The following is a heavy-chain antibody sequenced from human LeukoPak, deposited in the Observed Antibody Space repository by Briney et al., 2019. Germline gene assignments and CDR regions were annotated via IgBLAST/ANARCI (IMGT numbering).Heavy chain of an antibody. D-gene: IGHD2-15*01. CDR2: ISAYNGNT. CDR3: AREGPRYCSGGSCFFDY. J-gene: IGHJ4*02. Sequence: GASVKVSCKASGYTFTSYGISWVRQAPGQGLEWMGWISAYNGNTNYAQKLQGRVTMTTDTSTSTAYMELRSLRSDDTAVYYCAREGPRYCSGGSCFFDYWGQGTLVTVSS. CDR1: GYTFTSYG. V-gene: IGHV1-18*01.